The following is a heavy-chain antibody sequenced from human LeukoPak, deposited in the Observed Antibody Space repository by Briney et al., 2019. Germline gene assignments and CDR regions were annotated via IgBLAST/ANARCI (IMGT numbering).Heavy chain of an antibody. CDR3: ARDSGYESLDY. J-gene: IGHJ4*02. Sequence: QASETLSLTCTVSGGSISRYCWSWLRQPAGKGLEWNGRIYTIGSNNYHPSLKSRVTMSVDTSKNQFALKLSSVTAADTAVYYCARDSGYESLDYWGQGTLVTVSS. V-gene: IGHV4-4*07. D-gene: IGHD5-12*01. CDR2: IYTIGSN. CDR1: GGSISRYC.